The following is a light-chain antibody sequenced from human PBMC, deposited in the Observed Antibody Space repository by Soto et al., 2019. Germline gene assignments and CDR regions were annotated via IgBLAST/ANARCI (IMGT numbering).Light chain of an antibody. CDR3: QQYNNWPPYT. J-gene: IGKJ2*01. CDR1: QSVSNN. Sequence: EIVMTQSPATLSVSPGERVTLSCRASQSVSNNFAWYQQKPGQAPRILMYGASTRATGIPVRFSGSGSGTEFTLTISGLQSEDFAVYYCQQYNNWPPYTFGQGTKLEIK. CDR2: GAS. V-gene: IGKV3-15*01.